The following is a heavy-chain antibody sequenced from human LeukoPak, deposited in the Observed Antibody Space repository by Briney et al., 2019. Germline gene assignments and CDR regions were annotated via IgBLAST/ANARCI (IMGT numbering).Heavy chain of an antibody. Sequence: ASVKVSCKASGYTFTRYYMHWVRQAPGQGLEWMGITNPSGGSTSYAQKFQGRVTMTRDMSTSTVYMELSSLRSEDTAVYYCARDPQSDLYFDYWGQGTLVTVSS. CDR2: TNPSGGST. V-gene: IGHV1-46*01. CDR3: ARDPQSDLYFDY. CDR1: GYTFTRYY. J-gene: IGHJ4*02.